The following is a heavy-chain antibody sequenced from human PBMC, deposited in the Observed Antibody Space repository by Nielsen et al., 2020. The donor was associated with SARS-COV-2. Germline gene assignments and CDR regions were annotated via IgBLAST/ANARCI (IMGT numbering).Heavy chain of an antibody. Sequence: SETLSLTCTVSGGSISSYYWSWIRQPPGKGLEWIGYIYYSGSTNYNPSLKSRVTISVDTSKNQFSLKLSSVTAADTAVYYCARGSQLGKVLGYWGQGTLVTVSS. D-gene: IGHD7-27*01. V-gene: IGHV4-59*13. J-gene: IGHJ4*02. CDR2: IYYSGST. CDR1: GGSISSYY. CDR3: ARGSQLGKVLGY.